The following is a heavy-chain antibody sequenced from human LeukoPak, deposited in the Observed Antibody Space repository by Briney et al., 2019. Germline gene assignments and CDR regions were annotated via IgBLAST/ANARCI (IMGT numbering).Heavy chain of an antibody. V-gene: IGHV1-2*04. D-gene: IGHD3-16*01. Sequence: GASVKVSCKASGYTFTGYYMHWVRQAPGQGLEWMGWINPNSGGTNYAQKFQGWVTMTRDTSISTAYMELSRLRSDDTAVYYCARGSYGRSGLRGLFDYWGKETRVPSPQ. CDR1: GYTFTGYY. J-gene: IGHJ4*02. CDR3: ARGSYGRSGLRGLFDY. CDR2: INPNSGGT.